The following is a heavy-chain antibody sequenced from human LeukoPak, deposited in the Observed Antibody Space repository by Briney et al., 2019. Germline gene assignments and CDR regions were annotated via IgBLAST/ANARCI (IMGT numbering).Heavy chain of an antibody. CDR2: IKRDGSEK. J-gene: IGHJ4*02. CDR1: GFAFSSYW. Sequence: PGGSLRLSCAASGFAFSSYWMSWVRQAPGKGLEWVANIKRDGSEKYYVDSVKGRFTISRDNAKNSLFLQMNSLRAEDTAVYYCARDQDYGGNLFDYWGQGTLVTVSS. D-gene: IGHD4-23*01. V-gene: IGHV3-7*01. CDR3: ARDQDYGGNLFDY.